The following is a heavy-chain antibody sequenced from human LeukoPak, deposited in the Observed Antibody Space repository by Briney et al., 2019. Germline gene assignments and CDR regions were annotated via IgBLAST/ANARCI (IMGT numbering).Heavy chain of an antibody. J-gene: IGHJ4*02. CDR1: GYTFTSYG. D-gene: IGHD6-19*01. CDR2: ISAYNGNT. CDR3: ARNDGAVAGSVVFDY. V-gene: IGHV1-18*01. Sequence: ASVKVSCKASGYTFTSYGISWVLQAPGQGLEWMGWISAYNGNTNYAQKLQGRVTMTTDTSTSTAYMELRSLRSDDTAVYYCARNDGAVAGSVVFDYWGQGTLVTVSS.